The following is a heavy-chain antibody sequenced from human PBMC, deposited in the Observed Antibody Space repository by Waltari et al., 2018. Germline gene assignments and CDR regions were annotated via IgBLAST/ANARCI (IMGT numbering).Heavy chain of an antibody. CDR3: ARLGRQYQLLCAFDI. J-gene: IGHJ3*02. CDR1: GYSFTSYW. D-gene: IGHD2-2*01. Sequence: EVQLVQSGAEVKKPGESLKISCKGSGYSFTSYWIGWVRQMPGKGLEWMGFIYPGDSDTRYSPSFQGQVTISADKSISTAYLQWSSLKASDTAMYYCARLGRQYQLLCAFDIWGQGTMVTVSS. CDR2: IYPGDSDT. V-gene: IGHV5-51*01.